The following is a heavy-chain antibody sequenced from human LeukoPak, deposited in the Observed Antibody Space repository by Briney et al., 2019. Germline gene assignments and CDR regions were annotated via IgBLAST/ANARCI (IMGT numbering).Heavy chain of an antibody. D-gene: IGHD3-10*01. CDR2: IYYSGST. CDR1: GGSISSSSYY. CDR3: ARDRSKRLMVRGVNTSFDP. Sequence: SETLSLTCTVSGGSISSSSYYWGWIRQPPGKGLEWIGSIYYSGSTYYNQSLKSRVTISADTSKNQYSLELSSVTDADTDVYFCARDRSKRLMVRGVNTSFDPWGQGTLVTVCS. V-gene: IGHV4-39*07. J-gene: IGHJ5*02.